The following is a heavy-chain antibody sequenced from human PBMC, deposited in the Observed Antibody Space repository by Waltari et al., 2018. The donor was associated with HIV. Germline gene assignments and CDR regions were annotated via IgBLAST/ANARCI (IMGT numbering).Heavy chain of an antibody. CDR3: AKGDSQDYYYYGMDV. CDR2: ISDIGGST. J-gene: IGHJ6*02. D-gene: IGHD4-4*01. V-gene: IGHV3-23*01. Sequence: EVQLLESGGGLVQPGGSLRLSCAASGFTFSRYAMTWVRQAPGKGLELVSAISDIGGSTYDADSVKGGFTISRDNSKNTLDLQMKSLRTEDTAVFYCAKGDSQDYYYYGMDVWGQGTTVTVSS. CDR1: GFTFSRYA.